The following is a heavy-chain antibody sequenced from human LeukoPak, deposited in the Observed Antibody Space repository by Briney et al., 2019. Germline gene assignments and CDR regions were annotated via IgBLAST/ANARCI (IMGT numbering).Heavy chain of an antibody. CDR1: GGTFISYA. Sequence: GASVKVSCKASGGTFISYAISWVRQALGQGLEWMGGIIPIFGTANYAQRFQGRVTITADESTSTAYMELSSLRSEDTAVYYCAMAGEMATIDYWGQGTLVTVSS. J-gene: IGHJ4*02. D-gene: IGHD5-24*01. CDR3: AMAGEMATIDY. CDR2: IIPIFGTA. V-gene: IGHV1-69*13.